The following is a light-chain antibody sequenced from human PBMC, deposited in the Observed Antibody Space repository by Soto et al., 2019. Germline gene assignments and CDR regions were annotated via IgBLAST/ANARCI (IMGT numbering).Light chain of an antibody. Sequence: EIVMTQSPAILSVIPGERAALSCRASQSVSSNLAWYQQKPGQAPRLLMYGASTRATGVPAGFRGSGSGTDFTLTISALQSEDFAVYYCQHYNNWPPWTFGQGTKVEI. CDR2: GAS. V-gene: IGKV3-15*01. CDR1: QSVSSN. CDR3: QHYNNWPPWT. J-gene: IGKJ1*01.